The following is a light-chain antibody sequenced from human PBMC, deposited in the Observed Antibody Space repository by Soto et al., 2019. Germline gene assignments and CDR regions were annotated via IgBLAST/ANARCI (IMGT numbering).Light chain of an antibody. J-gene: IGKJ1*01. Sequence: DIVLTQSPGTLSLASGERATLSCRTSQSISGTYLAWYQQNPGQAPRLLIYSESTRATGIPARFSGSGSGTDFTLTISRLEPEDFAVYYCQHYGTSPWTFGRGTKVDIK. V-gene: IGKV3-20*01. CDR2: SES. CDR1: QSISGTY. CDR3: QHYGTSPWT.